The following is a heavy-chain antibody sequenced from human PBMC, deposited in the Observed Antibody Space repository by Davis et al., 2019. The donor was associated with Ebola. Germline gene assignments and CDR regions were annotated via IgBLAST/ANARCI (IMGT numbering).Heavy chain of an antibody. D-gene: IGHD5-24*01. V-gene: IGHV3-43*02. CDR1: GFTFDDYA. Sequence: PGGSLRLSCAASGFTFDDYAMHWVRQAPGKGLEWVSLISGDGGSTYYADSVKGRFTISRDNSKNSLYLQMNSLRTEDTALYYCAKDEGWLQENFYFDYWGQGTLVTVSS. CDR3: AKDEGWLQENFYFDY. CDR2: ISGDGGST. J-gene: IGHJ4*02.